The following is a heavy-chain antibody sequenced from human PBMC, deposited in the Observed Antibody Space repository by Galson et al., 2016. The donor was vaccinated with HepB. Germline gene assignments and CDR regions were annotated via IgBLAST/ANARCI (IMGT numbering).Heavy chain of an antibody. J-gene: IGHJ4*02. CDR3: AKDHVIYSSSWGGDC. Sequence: SLRLSCAASGFIFDTYAMNWVRQAPGKGLEWISAISGSGGSTYYADSVKGRFTISRDNSKNTLYLRMNTVRAEDTAVYYCAKDHVIYSSSWGGDCWGQGTLVTVSS. CDR1: GFIFDTYA. D-gene: IGHD6-13*01. V-gene: IGHV3-23*01. CDR2: ISGSGGST.